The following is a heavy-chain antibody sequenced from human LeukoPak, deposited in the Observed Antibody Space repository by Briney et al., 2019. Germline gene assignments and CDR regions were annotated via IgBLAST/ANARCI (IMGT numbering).Heavy chain of an antibody. Sequence: SETLSLTCAVYGGSISSYYWTWIRQPPGKGLEWIGYIYYSGSTKYNPSLKSRVTMSVDTSKNRFSLKLSSVTAADTAVYYCARHRGYCSSTSCSYNWFDPWGQGTLVTVSS. CDR1: GGSISSYY. J-gene: IGHJ5*02. CDR2: IYYSGST. D-gene: IGHD2-2*03. V-gene: IGHV4-59*08. CDR3: ARHRGYCSSTSCSYNWFDP.